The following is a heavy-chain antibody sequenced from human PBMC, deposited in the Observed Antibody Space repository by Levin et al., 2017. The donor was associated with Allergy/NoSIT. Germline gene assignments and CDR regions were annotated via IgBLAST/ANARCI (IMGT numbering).Heavy chain of an antibody. V-gene: IGHV3-48*01. Sequence: GGSLRLSCAASGFTFSSYSMNWVRQAPGKGLEWVSYISSSSSTIYYADSVKGRFTISRDNAKNSLYLQMNSLRAEDTAVYYCARDRYDDAFDIWGQGTMVTVSS. CDR2: ISSSSSTI. CDR1: GFTFSSYS. CDR3: ARDRYDDAFDI. J-gene: IGHJ3*02. D-gene: IGHD3-3*01.